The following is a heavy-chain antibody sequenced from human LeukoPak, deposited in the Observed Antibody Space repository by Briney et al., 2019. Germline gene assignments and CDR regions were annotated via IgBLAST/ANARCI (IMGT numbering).Heavy chain of an antibody. J-gene: IGHJ3*02. Sequence: ASVKVSCKASGYTFTGYYMHWVRQAPGQGLEWVGWINPNSGGTNYAQKFQGWVTMTRDTSISTAYMELSRLRSDDTAVYYCARAKRQQLALAPAGRSDAFDIWGQGTMVTVSS. CDR2: INPNSGGT. CDR1: GYTFTGYY. D-gene: IGHD6-13*01. CDR3: ARAKRQQLALAPAGRSDAFDI. V-gene: IGHV1-2*04.